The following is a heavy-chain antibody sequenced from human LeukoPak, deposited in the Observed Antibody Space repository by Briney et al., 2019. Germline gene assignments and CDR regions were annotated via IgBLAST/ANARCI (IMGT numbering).Heavy chain of an antibody. V-gene: IGHV1-18*04. D-gene: IGHD3-16*02. Sequence: ASVKVSCKASGYTFTGYYMHWVRQAPGQGLEWMGWISAYNGNTNYAQKLQGRVTMTTDTSTSTAYMELRSLRSDDTAVYYCARLSRSYPENTDYWGQGTLVTVSS. CDR1: GYTFTGYY. CDR2: ISAYNGNT. CDR3: ARLSRSYPENTDY. J-gene: IGHJ4*02.